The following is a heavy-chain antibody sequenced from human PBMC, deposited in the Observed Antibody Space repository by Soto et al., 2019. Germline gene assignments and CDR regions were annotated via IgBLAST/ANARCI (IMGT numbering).Heavy chain of an antibody. CDR3: PKPAGYYYYYYMDV. CDR1: GFTFSSYA. Sequence: GGSLRLSCAASGFTFSSYAMSWVRQAPGKGLEWVSAISGSGGSTYYADSVKGRFTISRDNSKNTLYLQMNSLRAEDTAVYYCPKPAGYYYYYYMDVWGKGTTVTVSS. CDR2: ISGSGGST. V-gene: IGHV3-23*01. J-gene: IGHJ6*03.